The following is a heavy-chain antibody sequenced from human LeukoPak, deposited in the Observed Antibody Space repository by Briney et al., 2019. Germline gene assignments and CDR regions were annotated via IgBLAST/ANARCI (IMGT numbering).Heavy chain of an antibody. V-gene: IGHV3-23*01. CDR3: ASDRGYSYGPLYYFDY. D-gene: IGHD5-18*01. CDR2: ISGSGGST. Sequence: GGSLRLSCAASGFTFSNYAMSWVRQAPGKGLEWVSAISGSGGSTYYADSVKGRFTISRDNSKNTLYLQMNSLRAEDTAVYYCASDRGYSYGPLYYFDYWGQGTLVTVSS. J-gene: IGHJ4*02. CDR1: GFTFSNYA.